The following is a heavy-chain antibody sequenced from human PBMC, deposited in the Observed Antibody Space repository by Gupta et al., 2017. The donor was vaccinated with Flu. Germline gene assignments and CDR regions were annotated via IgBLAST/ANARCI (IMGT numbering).Heavy chain of an antibody. V-gene: IGHV3-48*01. CDR1: FSNYG. CDR2: ISGRGTTV. CDR3: ASYYYDNDDTYC. D-gene: IGHD3-22*01. J-gene: IGHJ4*02. Sequence: FSNYGRNWVRQVPGKGPEWVSYISGRGTTVYYADAVKGRFTISRDNAKNSLYLQMNSLRAEDTAVYYCASYYYDNDDTYCWGQGTLVTVSS.